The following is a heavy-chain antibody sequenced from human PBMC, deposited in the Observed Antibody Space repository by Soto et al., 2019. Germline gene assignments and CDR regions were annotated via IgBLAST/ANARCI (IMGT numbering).Heavy chain of an antibody. CDR2: INAGNGNT. D-gene: IGHD3-3*02. CDR1: GYTFTSYA. CDR3: ARDRLRSHFWSGYHNWFDP. V-gene: IGHV1-3*01. Sequence: ASVKVSCKASGYTFTSYAMHWVRQAPGQRLEWMGWINAGNGNTKYSQKFQGRVTITRDTSASTAYMELSSLRSEDTAVYYCARDRLRSHFWSGYHNWFDPWGQGTLVTVS. J-gene: IGHJ5*02.